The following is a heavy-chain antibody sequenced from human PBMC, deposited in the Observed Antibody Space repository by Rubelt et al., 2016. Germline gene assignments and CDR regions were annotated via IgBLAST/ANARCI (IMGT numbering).Heavy chain of an antibody. CDR2: IIPILGIA. J-gene: IGHJ4*02. Sequence: QVQLVQSGAEVKKPGSSVKVSCKASGGTFSSYAISWVRQAPGQGLEWMGRIIPILGIANYAQKFQGRVTITADKSTSTAYKGLSSLRSEDTAVYYCARAGVNRVGPTVFDYWGQGTLVTVSS. V-gene: IGHV1-69*04. CDR1: GGTFSSYA. D-gene: IGHD1-26*01. CDR3: ARAGVNRVGPTVFDY.